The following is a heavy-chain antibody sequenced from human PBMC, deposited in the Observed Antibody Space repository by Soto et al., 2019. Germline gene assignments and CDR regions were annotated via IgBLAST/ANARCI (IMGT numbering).Heavy chain of an antibody. V-gene: IGHV3-33*01. D-gene: IGHD3-9*01. CDR1: GFTFSSYG. CDR3: SRDLTRLLRYCGWESPDY. Sequence: GGSLRLSCAASGFTFSSYGMHWVRQAPGKGLEWVAVIWYDGSNKYYGDSMKGQVTIPRDNSKNTLYAQMNRLRAEDTAVYYCSRDLTRLLRYCGWESPDYWGQGTLVTVSS. J-gene: IGHJ4*02. CDR2: IWYDGSNK.